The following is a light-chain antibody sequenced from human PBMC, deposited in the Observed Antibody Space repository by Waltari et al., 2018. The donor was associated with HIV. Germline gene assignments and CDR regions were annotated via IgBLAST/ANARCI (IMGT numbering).Light chain of an antibody. Sequence: QSALTQPASVSGSPGQSITISCTGTSCAFGGYNYVSWYQQHPGKAPKLMIYEVTYRPSGVSNRFSGSRSGNTASLTISGLQAEDEADYYCCSFTSTTFVFGTGTKVTVL. CDR1: SCAFGGYNY. V-gene: IGLV2-14*01. J-gene: IGLJ1*01. CDR3: CSFTSTTFV. CDR2: EVT.